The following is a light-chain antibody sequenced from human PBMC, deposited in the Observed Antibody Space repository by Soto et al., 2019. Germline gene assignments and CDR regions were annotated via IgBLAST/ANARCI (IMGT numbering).Light chain of an antibody. V-gene: IGLV2-8*01. Sequence: QSAPTQPPSASGSPGQSVTISCTGTSSDVGGYNYVSWHQQHPGKAPQLMIYDVNKRPSGVPDRFSGSKSGNTASLTVSGLQAEDEADYYCTSYAGSHKYVYGTGTKVTVL. CDR2: DVN. J-gene: IGLJ1*01. CDR1: SSDVGGYNY. CDR3: TSYAGSHKYV.